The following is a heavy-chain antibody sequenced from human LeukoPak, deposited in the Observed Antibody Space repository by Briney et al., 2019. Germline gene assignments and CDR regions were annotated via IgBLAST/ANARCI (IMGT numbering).Heavy chain of an antibody. V-gene: IGHV4-4*07. J-gene: IGHJ5*02. Sequence: PSDTLSLTCTVSGGSISSYYGSWIRQPAGKGLEWIGRIYTSGSTNYNPSRKSRVTMSVDTSKNQFSLKLSSVTAADTAVYYCARESFGESMDNWFDPWGQGTLVTVSS. CDR1: GGSISSYY. CDR3: ARESFGESMDNWFDP. D-gene: IGHD3-10*01. CDR2: IYTSGST.